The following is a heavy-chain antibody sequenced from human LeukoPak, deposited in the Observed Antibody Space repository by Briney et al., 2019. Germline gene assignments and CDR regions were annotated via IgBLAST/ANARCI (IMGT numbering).Heavy chain of an antibody. CDR3: AKMVMEFYTISYYFDY. V-gene: IGHV3-23*01. D-gene: IGHD1-1*01. Sequence: PGGSLRLSCAVSGFTFSSYAMNWARQAPGKGLEWVSGISGSGAGTYYADSVKGRFTISRDNSKNTLYLQMNSLRAEDTAVYYCAKMVMEFYTISYYFDYWGQGTLVTVSA. CDR2: ISGSGAGT. CDR1: GFTFSSYA. J-gene: IGHJ4*02.